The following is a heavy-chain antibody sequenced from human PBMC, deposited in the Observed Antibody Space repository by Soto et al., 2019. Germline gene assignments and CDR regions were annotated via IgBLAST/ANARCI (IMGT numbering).Heavy chain of an antibody. CDR1: GGSITDYS. J-gene: IGHJ5*02. V-gene: IGHV4-4*07. CDR2: IFSSGST. D-gene: IGHD2-21*02. Sequence: LSLTCTVSGGSITDYSCAWIRQPAGKGLEWIGRIFSSGSTNYNPSLKGRITMSLDTSKNQFSLKLNSATATDTAVYFCARDQGVVVTADNWFDPWGQGILVTASS. CDR3: ARDQGVVVTADNWFDP.